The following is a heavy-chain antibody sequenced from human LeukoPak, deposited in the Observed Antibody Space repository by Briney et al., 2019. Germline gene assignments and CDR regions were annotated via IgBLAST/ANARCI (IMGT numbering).Heavy chain of an antibody. D-gene: IGHD6-19*01. Sequence: SGPPLVKPTQTLTLTRTFSGFSLGTNGVGVGWVRQPPGKALEWLAFIYWDNDKRYSPSLKSRLIITKDTSNNQVVLKMTDMDPVDTATYYCAHRRVGVSSGWDQGSFNYWGQGTLVTVSS. CDR2: IYWDNDK. J-gene: IGHJ4*02. CDR3: AHRRVGVSSGWDQGSFNY. V-gene: IGHV2-5*02. CDR1: GFSLGTNGVG.